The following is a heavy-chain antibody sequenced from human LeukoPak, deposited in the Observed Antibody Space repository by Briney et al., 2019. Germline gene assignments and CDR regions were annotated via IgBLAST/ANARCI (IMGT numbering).Heavy chain of an antibody. J-gene: IGHJ4*02. V-gene: IGHV1-18*01. D-gene: IGHD2-2*01. CDR3: ARDRQSCSDSSCLVDS. Sequence: ASVKVSCKASGYTFTSYGISWVRQAPGQGLEWMGWISAYNGNTNYAQTLQGRVTMTTDTSTSTAYMEVRSLRSDDTAVYYCARDRQSCSDSSCLVDSWGQGTLVTVSS. CDR1: GYTFTSYG. CDR2: ISAYNGNT.